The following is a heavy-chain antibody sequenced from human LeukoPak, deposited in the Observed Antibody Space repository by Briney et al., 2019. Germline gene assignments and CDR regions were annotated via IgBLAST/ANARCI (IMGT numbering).Heavy chain of an antibody. CDR3: ARGVRGYYYDSSGYPGAFDI. CDR1: GFTFSNYA. V-gene: IGHV3-23*01. J-gene: IGHJ3*02. CDR2: VSGSGGST. D-gene: IGHD3-22*01. Sequence: GGSLRLSCAASGFTFSNYAMSWVRQAPGKGLEWVSGVSGSGGSTVHADPVKGRFTISRDNAKNSLYLQMNSLRAEDTAVYYCARGVRGYYYDSSGYPGAFDIWGQGTMVTVSS.